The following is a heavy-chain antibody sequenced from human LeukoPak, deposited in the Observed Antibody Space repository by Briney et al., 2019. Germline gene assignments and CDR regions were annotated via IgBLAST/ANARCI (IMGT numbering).Heavy chain of an antibody. D-gene: IGHD3-22*01. CDR1: GGSFSDYY. CDR2: INHSGST. CDR3: ARRVNRRSAFDI. V-gene: IGHV4-34*01. Sequence: SETLSLTFAVYGGSFSDYYWSWIRQPPAKGLEWIGEINHSGSTNYNPSLKSRVHISVDTSKNQFSLKLGSVTAADTAVYYCARRVNRRSAFDIWGQGTMVTVSS. J-gene: IGHJ3*02.